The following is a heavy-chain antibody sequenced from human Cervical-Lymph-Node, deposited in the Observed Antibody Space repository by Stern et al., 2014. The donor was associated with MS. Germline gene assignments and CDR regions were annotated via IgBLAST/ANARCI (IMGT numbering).Heavy chain of an antibody. D-gene: IGHD4-17*01. CDR1: GFTFSDYA. CDR2: ISGSGYTT. Sequence: EVQLVESGGGLVQPGGSLRLSCAASGFTFSDYALTWVRQPPGQGLEWVSSISGSGYTTYYADSVKGRFTISRDNPESTLFLQMNSLRAEDTAVYYCAKDLPRGDYFTSDWDYWGLGTLVTVSS. CDR3: AKDLPRGDYFTSDWDY. V-gene: IGHV3-23*04. J-gene: IGHJ4*02.